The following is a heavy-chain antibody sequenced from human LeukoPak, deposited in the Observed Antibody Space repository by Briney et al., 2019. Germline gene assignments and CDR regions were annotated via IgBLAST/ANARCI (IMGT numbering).Heavy chain of an antibody. CDR2: ISSSSSYI. CDR1: GFTFSSYS. D-gene: IGHD5-18*01. Sequence: GGSLRLSCAASGFTFSSYSMNWVRQAPGKGLEWVSSISSSSSYIYYADSAKGRFTISRDNAKNSLYLQMNSLRAEDTAVYYCARGGGYSYGFDYWGQGTLVTVSS. J-gene: IGHJ4*02. CDR3: ARGGGYSYGFDY. V-gene: IGHV3-21*01.